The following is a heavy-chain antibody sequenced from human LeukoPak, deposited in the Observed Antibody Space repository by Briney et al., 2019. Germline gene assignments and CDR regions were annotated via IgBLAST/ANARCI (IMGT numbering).Heavy chain of an antibody. Sequence: SETLSRTCTVSGGSISSYYWSWIRQPPGKGLEWIGYIYYSGSTNYNPSLKSRVTISVDTSKNQFSLKLSSVTAADTAVYYCARVLAAARYYYYGMDVWGQGTTVTVSS. D-gene: IGHD6-13*01. V-gene: IGHV4-59*01. J-gene: IGHJ6*02. CDR1: GGSISSYY. CDR2: IYYSGST. CDR3: ARVLAAARYYYYGMDV.